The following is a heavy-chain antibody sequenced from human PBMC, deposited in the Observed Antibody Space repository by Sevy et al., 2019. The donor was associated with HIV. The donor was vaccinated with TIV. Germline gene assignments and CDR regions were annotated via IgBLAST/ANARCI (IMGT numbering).Heavy chain of an antibody. V-gene: IGHV1-46*03. CDR2: INPSGGST. D-gene: IGHD2-2*02. J-gene: IGHJ3*02. CDR3: ARGLYCSSTSCYILDAFDI. Sequence: ASVKVSCKASGYTFTSYYMHWMRQAPGQGLEWMGIINPSGGSTSYAQKFQGRVTMTRDTSTSTVYMELSSLRSEDTAVYYCARGLYCSSTSCYILDAFDIWGQGTMVTVSS. CDR1: GYTFTSYY.